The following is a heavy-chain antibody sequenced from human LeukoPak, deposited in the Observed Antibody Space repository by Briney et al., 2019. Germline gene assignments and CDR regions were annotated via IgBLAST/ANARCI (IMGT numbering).Heavy chain of an antibody. D-gene: IGHD6-6*01. Sequence: ASVKVSCKASGYTFTSYAISWVRQAPGQGLEWMGGIIPIFGTANYAQKFQGRVTITTDESTSTAYMELSSLRSEDTAVYYCASEYSSSSGPDYYYYYYMDVWGKGTTVTVSS. CDR2: IIPIFGTA. CDR1: GYTFTSYA. V-gene: IGHV1-69*05. J-gene: IGHJ6*03. CDR3: ASEYSSSSGPDYYYYYYMDV.